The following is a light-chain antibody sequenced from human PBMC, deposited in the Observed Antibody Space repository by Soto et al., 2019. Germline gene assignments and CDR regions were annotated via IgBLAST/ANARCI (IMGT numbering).Light chain of an antibody. Sequence: QSALTQPASVSGSPGQSITISCTGTSSDVGSYNLVAWYQQHPGKAPKLMIYEGSKRPSGVSNRFSGPKSGNTASLTISGIQAEDEATSYGCSYAGSSTYVFGTGTKVTVL. J-gene: IGLJ1*01. V-gene: IGLV2-23*01. CDR2: EGS. CDR1: SSDVGSYNL. CDR3: CSYAGSSTYV.